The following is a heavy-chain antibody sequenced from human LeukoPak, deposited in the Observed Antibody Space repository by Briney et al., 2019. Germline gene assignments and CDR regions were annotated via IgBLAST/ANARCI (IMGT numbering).Heavy chain of an antibody. J-gene: IGHJ6*02. D-gene: IGHD2-15*01. CDR1: GGSISSGGYS. Sequence: LSLTCAVSGGSISSGGYSWRWIRQPPGKGLEWVSGITWGRDNLAYAASVKGRFTISRDNRKNLLHLQMNSLRPDDSAVYYCVKDLGSAITSALALDVWGQGTTVTVSS. V-gene: IGHV3-9*01. CDR2: ITWGRDNL. CDR3: VKDLGSAITSALALDV.